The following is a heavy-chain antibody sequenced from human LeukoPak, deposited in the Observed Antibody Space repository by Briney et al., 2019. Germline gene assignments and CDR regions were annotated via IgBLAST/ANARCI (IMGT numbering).Heavy chain of an antibody. J-gene: IGHJ3*02. D-gene: IGHD6-19*01. CDR2: IHYSGIT. V-gene: IGHV4-59*08. CDR3: ARGSPRPDI. Sequence: SETLSLTCTVSGGSISGHYWSWIRQPPGKGLEWIGYIHYSGITHYSPSLESRVTISVDTSKNQISLKLSSVTAADTAVYYCARGSPRPDIWGQGTMVTASS. CDR1: GGSISGHY.